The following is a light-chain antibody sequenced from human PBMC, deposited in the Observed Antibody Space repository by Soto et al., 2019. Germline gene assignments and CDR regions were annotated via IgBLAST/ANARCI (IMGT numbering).Light chain of an antibody. Sequence: IHMTHSPSSLSASWGDIVTITFRASQSISSYLNWYQQKPGKAPKLLIYAASSLQSGVPSRFSGSGSGTDFTLTISSLQPEDFATYYCQQSYSTLPITFGQGTRLEIK. CDR1: QSISSY. CDR2: AAS. V-gene: IGKV1-39*01. J-gene: IGKJ5*01. CDR3: QQSYSTLPIT.